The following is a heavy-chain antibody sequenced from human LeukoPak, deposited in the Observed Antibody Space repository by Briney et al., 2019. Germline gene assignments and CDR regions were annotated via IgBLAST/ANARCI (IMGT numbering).Heavy chain of an antibody. D-gene: IGHD4-17*01. V-gene: IGHV3-23*01. J-gene: IGHJ4*02. CDR2: ISGGTGTP. CDR3: AKRRTTVITMDYCDY. CDR1: GFTFSNYA. Sequence: TGGSLRLSCAASGFTFSNYARSWVRQARGKGREWVSGISGGTGTPLYADSVKGRFTISRDNSKNTLYLQMSSLRGEDTAVYFCAKRRTTVITMDYCDYWGQGTLVTVSS.